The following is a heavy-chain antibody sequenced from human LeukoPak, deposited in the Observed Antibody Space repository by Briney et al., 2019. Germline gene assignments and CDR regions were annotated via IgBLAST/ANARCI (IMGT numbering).Heavy chain of an antibody. Sequence: GGSLRLSCAASGFTSSGYAMLWVRQAPGKGLEWVAFIQYDGRNKCCADSVKGRFTVSRGNSKNTLYLQMNSLRVEDTAIYYCAKDKNASGDYSSMDVWGKGTTVTVSS. CDR3: AKDKNASGDYSSMDV. V-gene: IGHV3-30*02. CDR2: IQYDGRNK. CDR1: GFTSSGYA. J-gene: IGHJ6*03. D-gene: IGHD2-2*01.